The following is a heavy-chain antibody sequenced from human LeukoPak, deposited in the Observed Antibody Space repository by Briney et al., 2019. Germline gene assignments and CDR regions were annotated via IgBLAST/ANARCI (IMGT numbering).Heavy chain of an antibody. CDR3: ATIFRGNRYYYYIYV. CDR1: GGSFSGYY. Sequence: SETLSLTCAVYGGSFSGYYWSWIPQPPGKGLEWIGEINHSGSTNSNPSLKSPVTISVDTPKNQFSLKLSSVTAADTAVYYCATIFRGNRYYYYIYVWGKGTTVTVSS. J-gene: IGHJ6*03. D-gene: IGHD3-10*01. V-gene: IGHV4-34*01. CDR2: INHSGST.